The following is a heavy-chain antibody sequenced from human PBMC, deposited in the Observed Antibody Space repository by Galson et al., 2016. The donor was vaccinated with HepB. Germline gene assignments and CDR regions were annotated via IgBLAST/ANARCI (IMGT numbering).Heavy chain of an antibody. V-gene: IGHV4-59*01. D-gene: IGHD5-12*01. CDR2: INHSGST. CDR3: SRLDAGFDKRYAFDI. J-gene: IGHJ3*02. Sequence: ETLSLTCTVSGGSISTYYWSWIRQPPGKGLEWIGYINHSGSTNYNPSLKSRVTISVDMSKTQFSLKLSSVTAAATAVYYCSRLDAGFDKRYAFDIWGQGTMVTVSS. CDR1: GGSISTYY.